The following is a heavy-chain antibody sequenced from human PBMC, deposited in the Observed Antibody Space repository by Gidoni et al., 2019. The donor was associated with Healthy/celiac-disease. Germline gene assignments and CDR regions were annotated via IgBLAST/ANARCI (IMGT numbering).Heavy chain of an antibody. J-gene: IGHJ3*02. CDR2: TYYRSKWYN. D-gene: IGHD5-12*01. V-gene: IGHV6-1*01. CDR1: GDSVSSNSAA. CDR3: ARYSGYDGSAPMRDAFDI. Sequence: QVQLQQSGPGLVKPSQTLSLTCAISGDSVSSNSAAWNWIRQSPSRGLEWLGRTYYRSKWYNDYAVSVKSRITINPDTSKNQFSLQLNSVTPEDTAVYYCARYSGYDGSAPMRDAFDIWGQGTMVTVSS.